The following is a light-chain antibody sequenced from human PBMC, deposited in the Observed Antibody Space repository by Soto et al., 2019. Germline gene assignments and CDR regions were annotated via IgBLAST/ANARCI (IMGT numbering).Light chain of an antibody. CDR1: QSVSSSH. CDR3: QQYSVSPPLT. V-gene: IGKV3-20*01. Sequence: EIVLTQSPGTLSLSPGERATLSCRASQSVSSSHLAWYQQKPGQAPRLLIYGATSRATGIPDRFSGSGSGTDFTLTISRLEPEDFAVYYCQQYSVSPPLTFGGGTKVDVK. CDR2: GAT. J-gene: IGKJ4*01.